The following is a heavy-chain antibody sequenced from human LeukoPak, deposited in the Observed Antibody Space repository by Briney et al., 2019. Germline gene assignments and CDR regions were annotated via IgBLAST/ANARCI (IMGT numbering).Heavy chain of an antibody. Sequence: PGGSLRLSCAASGFTFSSYWMHWVRQAPGKGLVWVSRINSDGSSTSYADSVKGRYTISRDNANNTLYLQMSNLRADATAVYYCSSGNSHAFDIWGQGTMVTVSS. CDR1: GFTFSSYW. CDR3: SSGNSHAFDI. J-gene: IGHJ3*02. CDR2: INSDGSST. V-gene: IGHV3-74*01. D-gene: IGHD4-23*01.